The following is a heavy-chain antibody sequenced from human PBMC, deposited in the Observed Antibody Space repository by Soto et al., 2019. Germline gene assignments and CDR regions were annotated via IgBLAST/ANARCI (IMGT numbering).Heavy chain of an antibody. D-gene: IGHD2-15*01. Sequence: QVQLVESGGGVVQPGMSLRLSCAASGFTFSNNGMHWVRQAPGKGLEWVAVIWYDGINKYYADSVKGRFIISRDNSKNTVSLQMNSLRAEDTDVYYCARDRVQMVDGLDVWGQGTTVTVSS. CDR1: GFTFSNNG. V-gene: IGHV3-33*01. CDR3: ARDRVQMVDGLDV. J-gene: IGHJ6*02. CDR2: IWYDGINK.